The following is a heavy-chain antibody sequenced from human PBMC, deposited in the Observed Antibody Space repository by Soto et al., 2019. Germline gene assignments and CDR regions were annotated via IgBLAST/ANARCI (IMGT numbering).Heavy chain of an antibody. Sequence: PGGSLRLSCAASGFTFSSHGMHWVRQAPGKGLEWVAILSYNGNDKYYADSVKGRFTVSRDISKNTLYLQMNSLRAEDTAVYYCTKNYGSGAFDNWGQGTMVTVSS. CDR3: TKNYGSGAFDN. V-gene: IGHV3-30*18. J-gene: IGHJ3*02. CDR1: GFTFSSHG. CDR2: LSYNGNDK. D-gene: IGHD3-10*01.